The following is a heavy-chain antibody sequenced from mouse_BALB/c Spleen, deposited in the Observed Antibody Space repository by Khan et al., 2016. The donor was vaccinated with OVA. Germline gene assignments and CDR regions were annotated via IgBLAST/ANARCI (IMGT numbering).Heavy chain of an antibody. CDR3: ARGYDFFAY. CDR2: INPNTGNT. V-gene: IGHV1-26*01. CDR1: GYSFTGYY. D-gene: IGHD2-14*01. J-gene: IGHJ3*01. Sequence: EVQLQQSGPDLVKPGASVKMSCKASGYSFTGYYMNWVKQSHGKSLECIGRINPNTGNTNYNQKFKGKVAFIVDTSSSTAYMELRSLTSEESAGYDGARGYDFFAYWGQGTLVTVSA.